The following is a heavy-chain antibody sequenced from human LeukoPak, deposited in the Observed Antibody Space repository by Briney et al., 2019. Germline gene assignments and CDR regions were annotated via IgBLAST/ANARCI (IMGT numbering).Heavy chain of an antibody. CDR3: ATDRGYSTFDY. CDR1: GFPFSTYW. V-gene: IGHV3-7*01. D-gene: IGHD6-13*01. Sequence: GGSLRLSCAASGFPFSTYWMNWIRQAPGKGLEWVANINPDGRTINYGDPVKGRFTISRDNARNSLYLQMTSLRAEDTALYYCATDRGYSTFDYWGQGTLVTVPS. CDR2: INPDGRTI. J-gene: IGHJ4*02.